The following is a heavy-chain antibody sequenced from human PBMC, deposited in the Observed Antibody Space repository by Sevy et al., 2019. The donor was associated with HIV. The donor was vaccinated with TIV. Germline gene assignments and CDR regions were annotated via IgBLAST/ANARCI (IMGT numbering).Heavy chain of an antibody. Sequence: GGSLRLSCAASGFSFSNAWMNWVRQAPGKGLEWVGRIKSKTDGGTTDYAAPVKGRFTISRDDSKNTLYLQMNSLKTEDTAVYYCTTECSYHYYDSGSYYSLRYFDSWGQGTLVTVSS. V-gene: IGHV3-15*07. CDR2: IKSKTDGGTT. D-gene: IGHD3-10*01. CDR1: GFSFSNAW. CDR3: TTECSYHYYDSGSYYSLRYFDS. J-gene: IGHJ4*02.